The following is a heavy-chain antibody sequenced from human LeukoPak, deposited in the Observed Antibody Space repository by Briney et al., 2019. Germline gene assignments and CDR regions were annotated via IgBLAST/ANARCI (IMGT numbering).Heavy chain of an antibody. Sequence: PGGSLRLSCAASGFTFSSYAMSWVRQAPGKGLEWVSAISGSGGSTYYADSVKGRFTISRDNSKNTLYLQMNSLRAEDTAVYYCAKDPVAAVAGLLDYWGQGTLVTVSS. CDR3: AKDPVAAVAGLLDY. CDR2: ISGSGGST. J-gene: IGHJ4*02. V-gene: IGHV3-23*01. CDR1: GFTFSSYA. D-gene: IGHD6-19*01.